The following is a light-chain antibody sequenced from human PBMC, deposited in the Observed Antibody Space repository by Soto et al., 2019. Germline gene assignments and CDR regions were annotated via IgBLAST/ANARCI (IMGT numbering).Light chain of an antibody. Sequence: VLTQPPSVSGAPGQRVTISCTGSSSNIGAGYDVHWYQQLPGTAPKLLIYGNSNRPSGVPDRFSGSKSGTSASLAITGLQAEDEADYYCQSYDSSLSGSNVVFGGGTKLTVL. J-gene: IGLJ2*01. CDR2: GNS. V-gene: IGLV1-40*01. CDR1: SSNIGAGYD. CDR3: QSYDSSLSGSNVV.